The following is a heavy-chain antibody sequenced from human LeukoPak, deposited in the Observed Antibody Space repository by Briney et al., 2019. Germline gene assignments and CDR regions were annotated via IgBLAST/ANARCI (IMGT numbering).Heavy chain of an antibody. CDR1: GFTFSSYA. CDR3: AKDEGYCSGGSCYYDY. Sequence: PGGSLRLSCAASGFTFSSYAVSRVRQAPGKGLEWVSAISGSGGSTYYADSVKGRFTISRDNSKNTLYLQMNSLRAEDTAVYYCAKDEGYCSGGSCYYDYWGQGTLVTVSS. D-gene: IGHD2-15*01. J-gene: IGHJ4*02. CDR2: ISGSGGST. V-gene: IGHV3-23*01.